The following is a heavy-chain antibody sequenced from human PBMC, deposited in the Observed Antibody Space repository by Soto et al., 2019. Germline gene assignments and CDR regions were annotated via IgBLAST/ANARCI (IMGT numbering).Heavy chain of an antibody. V-gene: IGHV1-69*13. CDR3: ARGNDIVVVPAAPKDAFDI. J-gene: IGHJ3*02. CDR1: GGTFSSYA. D-gene: IGHD2-2*01. Sequence: SVKVSCKASGGTFSSYAISWVRQAPGQGLEWMGCIIPIFGTANYAQNFQGRVTITADESKSTAYMELSSLRSEDTAVYYCARGNDIVVVPAAPKDAFDIWGQGTMVTVSS. CDR2: IIPIFGTA.